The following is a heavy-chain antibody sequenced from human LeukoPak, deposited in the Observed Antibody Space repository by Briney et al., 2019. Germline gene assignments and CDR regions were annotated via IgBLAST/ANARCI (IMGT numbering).Heavy chain of an antibody. CDR3: ARDRRDYDSSGYYKNNYWYFDL. CDR1: GFTVSSNY. Sequence: GGSLRLSCAASGFTVSSNYMSWVRQAPGKGLEWVSLIYSGCSTYYADSVKGRFTISRDNSKNTLYLQTNSLRAQDTAVYYCARDRRDYDSSGYYKNNYWYFDLWGRGTLVTVSS. V-gene: IGHV3-53*01. CDR2: IYSGCST. J-gene: IGHJ2*01. D-gene: IGHD3-22*01.